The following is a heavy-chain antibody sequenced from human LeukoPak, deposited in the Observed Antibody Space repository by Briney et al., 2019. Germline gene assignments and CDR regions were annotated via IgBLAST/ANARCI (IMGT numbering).Heavy chain of an antibody. D-gene: IGHD3-10*01. CDR1: GGTFISYA. Sequence: SVKVSCKASGGTFISYAISWVRQAPGQGLEWMGGIIPIFGTANYAQKFQGRITITADKSTSTAYMELSSLRSEDTAVYYCARDLPSDGSGSYYSDYWGQGTLVTVSS. J-gene: IGHJ4*02. V-gene: IGHV1-69*06. CDR2: IIPIFGTA. CDR3: ARDLPSDGSGSYYSDY.